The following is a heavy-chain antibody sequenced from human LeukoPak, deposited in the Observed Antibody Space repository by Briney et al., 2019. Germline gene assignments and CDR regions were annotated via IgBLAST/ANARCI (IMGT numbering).Heavy chain of an antibody. CDR3: ARGPVDTAMANTLYYYYYMDV. CDR2: IYSGGST. D-gene: IGHD5-18*01. Sequence: PGGSLRLSCAASGFTVSSNYMTWVRQAPGKGLEWVSVIYSGGSTYYADSVKGRFTVSRDNSKNTLYLQMNSLRAEDTAVYYCARGPVDTAMANTLYYYYYMDVWGKGTTVTVSS. V-gene: IGHV3-53*01. CDR1: GFTVSSNY. J-gene: IGHJ6*03.